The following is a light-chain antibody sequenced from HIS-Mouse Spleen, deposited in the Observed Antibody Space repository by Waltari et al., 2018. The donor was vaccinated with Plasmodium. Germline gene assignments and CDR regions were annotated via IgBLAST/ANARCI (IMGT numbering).Light chain of an antibody. Sequence: SYELTQPPSVSVSPGQTARITCSGDALPKKYAYWYQQKSGQAPVLVIYEDSKRPSGIPEGFSGSRSVTMATLTISGAQVEDEADYYCYSTDSSGNHRVFGGGTKLTVL. CDR1: ALPKKY. CDR3: YSTDSSGNHRV. CDR2: EDS. J-gene: IGLJ3*02. V-gene: IGLV3-10*01.